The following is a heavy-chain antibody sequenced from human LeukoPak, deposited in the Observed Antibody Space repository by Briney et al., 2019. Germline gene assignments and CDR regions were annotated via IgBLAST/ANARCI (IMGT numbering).Heavy chain of an antibody. CDR3: ARGLLGAPRWYYYYGMDV. CDR1: GGSISSYY. V-gene: IGHV4-34*01. CDR2: INHSGST. J-gene: IGHJ6*02. Sequence: SETLSLTCTVSGGSISSYYWSWIRQPPGKGLEWIGEINHSGSTNYNPSLKSRVTISVDTSKNQFSLKLSSVTAADTAVYYCARGLLGAPRWYYYYGMDVWGQGTTVTVSS. D-gene: IGHD2-21*01.